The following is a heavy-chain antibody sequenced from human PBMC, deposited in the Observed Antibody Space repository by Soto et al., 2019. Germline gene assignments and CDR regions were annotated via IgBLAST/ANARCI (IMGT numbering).Heavy chain of an antibody. D-gene: IGHD2-2*01. CDR3: ASSCSSTSCPFLYYYYYMDV. V-gene: IGHV3-74*01. Sequence: GGSLRLSCAASGFTFSSYWMHWVRQAPGKGLVWVSRINSDGSSTSYADSVKGRFTISRDNAKNTLYLQMNSLRAEDTAVYYCASSCSSTSCPFLYYYYYMDVWGKGTTVTVSS. CDR1: GFTFSSYW. CDR2: INSDGSST. J-gene: IGHJ6*03.